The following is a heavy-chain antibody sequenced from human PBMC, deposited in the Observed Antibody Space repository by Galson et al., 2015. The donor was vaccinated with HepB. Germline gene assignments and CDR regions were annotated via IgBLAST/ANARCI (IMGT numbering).Heavy chain of an antibody. Sequence: SVKVSCKASGYTFTSYYMHWVRQAPGQGLEWMGIINPSGGSTRYAQKFQGRVTMTRDTSTSTVYMELSSLRSEDTAVYYCARDLVRFGGYFDYWGQGTLVTVSS. J-gene: IGHJ4*02. CDR1: GYTFTSYY. CDR2: INPSGGST. V-gene: IGHV1-46*01. CDR3: ARDLVRFGGYFDY. D-gene: IGHD3-10*01.